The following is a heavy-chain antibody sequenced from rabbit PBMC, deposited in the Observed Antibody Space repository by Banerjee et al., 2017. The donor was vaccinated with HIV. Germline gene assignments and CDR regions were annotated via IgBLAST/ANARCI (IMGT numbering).Heavy chain of an antibody. V-gene: IGHV1S40*01. CDR2: IYAGSSGST. CDR1: GIDFSSYYY. D-gene: IGHD1-1*01. CDR3: ARAGIYANSGAYYPYYFNL. Sequence: QSLEESGGDLVKPGASLTLTCKASGIDFSSYYYMCWVRQAPGKGLEWIACIYAGSSGSTYYASWAKGRFTISKTSSTTVTLQMTSLTAADTATYFCARAGIYANSGAYYPYYFNLWGQGTLVTVS. J-gene: IGHJ4*01.